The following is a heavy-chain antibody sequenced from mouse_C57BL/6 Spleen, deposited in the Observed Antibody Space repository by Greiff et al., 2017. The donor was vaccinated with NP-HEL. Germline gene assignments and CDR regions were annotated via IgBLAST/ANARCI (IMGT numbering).Heavy chain of an antibody. CDR3: ATDYYGSWFAY. CDR2: ISSGSSTI. J-gene: IGHJ3*01. CDR1: GFTFSDYG. Sequence: EVHLVESGGGLVKPGGSLKLSCAASGFTFSDYGMHWVRQAPEKGLEWVAYISSGSSTIYYADTVKGRFTISRDNAKNTLFLQMTSLRSEDTAMYYCATDYYGSWFAYWGQGTLVTVSA. D-gene: IGHD1-1*01. V-gene: IGHV5-17*01.